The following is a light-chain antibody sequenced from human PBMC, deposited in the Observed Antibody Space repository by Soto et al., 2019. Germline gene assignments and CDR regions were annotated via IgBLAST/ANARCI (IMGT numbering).Light chain of an antibody. Sequence: QSVLTQPPSVSAAPGQKVTISCSGRSSNIGNNYVSWYQQLPGTAPKLLIYENNKRPSGIPDRFSGSKSGTSATLGITGLQTGDEADYYCGTWDSSLSAAGVFGTGTKVTVL. CDR3: GTWDSSLSAAGV. V-gene: IGLV1-51*02. CDR2: ENN. J-gene: IGLJ1*01. CDR1: SSNIGNNY.